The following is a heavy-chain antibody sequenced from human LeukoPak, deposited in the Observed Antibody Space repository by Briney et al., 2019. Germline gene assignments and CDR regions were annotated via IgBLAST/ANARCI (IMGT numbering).Heavy chain of an antibody. V-gene: IGHV3-23*01. CDR3: AKDYSDSRVGDVFLEY. D-gene: IGHD1-26*01. Sequence: GGSLRLSCAASGLTFNNYAMGWFRKAPGKGLEWVSGITSGFTPHYADSVKGRFTISRDNSKNTFHLQMNSLRAEDTAVYYCAKDYSDSRVGDVFLEYWGQGTLVTVSS. CDR1: GLTFNNYA. CDR2: ITSGFTP. J-gene: IGHJ4*02.